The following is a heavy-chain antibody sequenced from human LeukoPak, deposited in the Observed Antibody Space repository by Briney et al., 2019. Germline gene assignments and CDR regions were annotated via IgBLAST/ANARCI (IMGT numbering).Heavy chain of an antibody. V-gene: IGHV3-11*01. J-gene: IGHJ6*02. D-gene: IGHD6-6*01. CDR2: ISSSGSTI. CDR3: ARDLGSRPQQLVLYYYGMDV. CDR1: GFTFSDYY. Sequence: PGGSLRLSCAASGFTFSDYYMSWIRQAPGKGLEWVSYISSSGSTIYYADSVKGRFTISRDNARNSLYLQMNSLRAEDTAVYYCARDLGSRPQQLVLYYYGMDVWGQGTTVTVSS.